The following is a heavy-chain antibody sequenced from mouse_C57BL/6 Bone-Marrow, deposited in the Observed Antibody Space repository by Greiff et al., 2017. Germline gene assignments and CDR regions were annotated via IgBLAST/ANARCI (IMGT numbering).Heavy chain of an antibody. CDR1: GFTFSDFY. J-gene: IGHJ1*03. V-gene: IGHV7-1*01. CDR3: ARDARGNYGTLNDV. Sequence: EVKLMESGGGLVQSGRSLRLSCATSGFTFSDFYMEWVRQAPGKGLEWIAASRNKANDYTTEYSASVKGRFIVSRDTSQSILYLQMNALRAEDTAIYYCARDARGNYGTLNDVWGTGTTVTVSS. D-gene: IGHD1-1*01. CDR2: SRNKANDYTT.